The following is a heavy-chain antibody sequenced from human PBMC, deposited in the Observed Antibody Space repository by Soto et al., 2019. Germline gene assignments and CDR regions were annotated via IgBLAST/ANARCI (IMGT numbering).Heavy chain of an antibody. V-gene: IGHV4-34*01. CDR1: GVSFSDYY. Sequence: NPSETLSFTCAVYGVSFSDYYWSWVRQPPGKGLEWIGEINHSGSTNYNASLQSRATISVDTSKNQFSLKLRSVTAADTSMYYCAGFFGYKYGRVDPWGQGTQVTVSS. CDR2: INHSGST. D-gene: IGHD5-18*01. CDR3: AGFFGYKYGRVDP. J-gene: IGHJ5*02.